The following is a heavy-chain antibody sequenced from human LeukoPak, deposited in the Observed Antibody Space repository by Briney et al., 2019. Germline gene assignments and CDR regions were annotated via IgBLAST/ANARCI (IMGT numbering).Heavy chain of an antibody. CDR2: IYHSGST. J-gene: IGHJ6*02. CDR1: GGSLSSYY. D-gene: IGHD3-22*01. V-gene: IGHV4-59*12. CDR3: ARGSKAYYYDSSGQNGMDV. Sequence: SETLSLTCTVSGGSLSSYYWSWIRQPPGKGLEWIGYIYHSGSTYYNPSLKSRVTISVDTSKNQFSLKLSSVTAADTAVYYCARGSKAYYYDSSGQNGMDVWGQGTTVTVSS.